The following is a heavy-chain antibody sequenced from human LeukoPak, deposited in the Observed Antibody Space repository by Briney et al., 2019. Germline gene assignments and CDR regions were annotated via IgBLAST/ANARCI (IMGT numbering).Heavy chain of an antibody. CDR3: AQDKGGYKLDY. Sequence: GGSLRLSCAASGFTFDDYAMHCVRQAPGKGLEWVSLISWDGGSTYYADSVKGRFTISRDNSKNSLYLQMNSLRAEDTALYYCAQDKGGYKLDYWGQGTLVTVSS. J-gene: IGHJ4*02. CDR2: ISWDGGST. V-gene: IGHV3-43D*03. CDR1: GFTFDDYA. D-gene: IGHD5-24*01.